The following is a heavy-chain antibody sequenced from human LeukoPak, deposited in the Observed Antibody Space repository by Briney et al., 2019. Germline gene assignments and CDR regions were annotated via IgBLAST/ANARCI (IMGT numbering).Heavy chain of an antibody. CDR3: ARGTYYSGSGPGNWFDP. CDR2: ITRKAAI. V-gene: IGHV3-11*01. Sequence: GGSLRLSCAASGFSVSDYYMNWIRLSPGKGLEWVSHITRKAAIGYGDSVRGRFTISRDNANNLVYLQMDSLRPEDTAVYYCARGTYYSGSGPGNWFDPWGHGTLVTVSS. D-gene: IGHD3-10*01. J-gene: IGHJ5*02. CDR1: GFSVSDYY.